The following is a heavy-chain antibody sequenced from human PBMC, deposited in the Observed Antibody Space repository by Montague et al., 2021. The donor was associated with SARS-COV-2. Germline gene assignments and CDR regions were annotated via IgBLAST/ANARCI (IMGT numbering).Heavy chain of an antibody. D-gene: IGHD4-17*01. CDR3: ARDTASYGMDV. J-gene: IGHJ6*02. V-gene: IGHV4-61*02. Sequence: TLSLTCTVSGGSISSGSYYWSWIRQPAGKGLEWIGRIYTSGSTNYNPSLKSRVTISVDTSKNQFSLKLSSVTAADTAVYYCARDTASYGMDVWGQGTTVTVSS. CDR1: GGSISSGSYY. CDR2: IYTSGST.